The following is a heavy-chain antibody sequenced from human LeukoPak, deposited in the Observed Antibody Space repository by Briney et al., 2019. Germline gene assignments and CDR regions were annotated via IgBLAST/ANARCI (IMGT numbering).Heavy chain of an antibody. CDR2: ISYDGSNK. V-gene: IGHV3-30*03. CDR3: AVLLWFGGASTDY. CDR1: GFTVSSNY. Sequence: GGSLRLSCAASGFTVSSNYMSWVRQAPGKGLEWVAVISYDGSNKYYADSVKGRFTISRDNSKNTLYLQMNSLRAEDTAVYYCAVLLWFGGASTDYWGQGTLVTVSS. D-gene: IGHD3-10*01. J-gene: IGHJ4*02.